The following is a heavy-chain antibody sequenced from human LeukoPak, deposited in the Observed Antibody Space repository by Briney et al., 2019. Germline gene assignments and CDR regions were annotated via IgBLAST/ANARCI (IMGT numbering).Heavy chain of an antibody. J-gene: IGHJ3*02. CDR1: GGSISSSSYY. V-gene: IGHV4-39*01. D-gene: IGHD1-26*01. CDR2: IYYSGST. Sequence: PSETLSLTCTVSGGSISSSSYYWGWVRQPPGKGLEWIGSIYYSGSTYYNPSLKSRVTISVDTSKNQFSLKLSSVTAADTAVYYCAIGGNAFDIWGQGTMVTVSS. CDR3: AIGGNAFDI.